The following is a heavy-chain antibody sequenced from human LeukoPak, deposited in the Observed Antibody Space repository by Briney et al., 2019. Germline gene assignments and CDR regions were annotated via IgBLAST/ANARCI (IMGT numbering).Heavy chain of an antibody. D-gene: IGHD5-18*01. CDR3: ARAGYSMDTEYFQH. J-gene: IGHJ1*01. CDR1: GFTFSSYE. CDR2: ISNSGTAI. V-gene: IGHV3-48*03. Sequence: GGSLRLSCAASGFTFSSYEMNWVRQAPGKGLEWVSYISNSGTAIYYADSVKGRFTISKDNAKSSLYLQMNSLRAEDTAVYYCARAGYSMDTEYFQHWGQGTLVTVSS.